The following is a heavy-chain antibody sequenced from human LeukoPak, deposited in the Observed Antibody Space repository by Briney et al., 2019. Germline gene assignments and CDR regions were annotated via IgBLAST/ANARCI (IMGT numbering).Heavy chain of an antibody. CDR2: IYHSRST. Sequence: SETLSLTCAVSGGSISSSNWWSWVRQPPGKGLEWIGEIYHSRSTNYNPSLKSRVTISVDKSKNQFSLKLSSVTAADTAVYYCARRGVYCSGGSCYAEYFQHWGQGTLVTVSS. V-gene: IGHV4-4*02. J-gene: IGHJ1*01. CDR3: ARRGVYCSGGSCYAEYFQH. D-gene: IGHD2-15*01. CDR1: GGSISSSNW.